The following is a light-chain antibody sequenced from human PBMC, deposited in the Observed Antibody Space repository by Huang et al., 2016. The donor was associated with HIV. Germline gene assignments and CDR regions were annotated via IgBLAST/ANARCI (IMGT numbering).Light chain of an antibody. J-gene: IGKJ1*01. CDR1: QSLSNT. Sequence: EIVMTQSPATLSVSPGDRVTLSCRASQSLSNTLAWYQQRPGQAPRLLIYVASTRAAGVPVRFSGGGSGTDFTLTITGLQFEDFAVYYCQQYSNWPRTFGQGTKV. V-gene: IGKV3-15*01. CDR3: QQYSNWPRT. CDR2: VAS.